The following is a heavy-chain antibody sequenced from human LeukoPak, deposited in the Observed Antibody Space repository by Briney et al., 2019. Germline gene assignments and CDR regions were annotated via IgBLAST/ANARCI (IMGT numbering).Heavy chain of an antibody. CDR2: IDTAGDT. D-gene: IGHD5-12*01. CDR1: GLPPSSYH. J-gene: IGHJ6*02. CDR3: VEATDGLDY. V-gene: IGHV3-13*04. Sequence: GGSRTLACPPSGLPPSSYHMDWVRQAAGAGLEWVSSIDTAGDTYYPGSVKGRFTISRENAKNSFYLQMNTERAGDTAGYYCVEATDGLDYCGQGTTVTVSS.